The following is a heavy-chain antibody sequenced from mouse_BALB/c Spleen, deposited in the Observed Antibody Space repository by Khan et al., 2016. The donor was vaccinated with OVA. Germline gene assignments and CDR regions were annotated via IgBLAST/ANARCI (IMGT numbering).Heavy chain of an antibody. CDR2: INPTSGYT. Sequence: QVQLQQSGAEQAKPWPSVKMSCKTSGYSFTSYWMHWVYQRPGQGLEWIGYINPTSGYTEYNEKFKDKATLSADKSSSTAYMQLTSLTSEDSAVYYCARDRIDYWGQGTTLTVSS. CDR3: ARDRIDY. V-gene: IGHV1-7*01. CDR1: GYSFTSYW. J-gene: IGHJ2*01.